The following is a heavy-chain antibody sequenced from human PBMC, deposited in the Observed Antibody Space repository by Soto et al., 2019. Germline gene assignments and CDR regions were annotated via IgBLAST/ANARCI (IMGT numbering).Heavy chain of an antibody. D-gene: IGHD3-16*02. V-gene: IGHV3-11*01. CDR2: ISSSGSTI. J-gene: IGHJ6*02. CDR3: ARDNMITFGGVIVYYGMDV. Sequence: KPGGSLRLSCAASGFTFSDYYMSWIRQAPGKGLEWVSYISSSGSTIYYADSVKGRFTISRDNAKNSLYLQMNSLRAEDTAVYYCARDNMITFGGVIVYYGMDVWGQGTTVTVSS. CDR1: GFTFSDYY.